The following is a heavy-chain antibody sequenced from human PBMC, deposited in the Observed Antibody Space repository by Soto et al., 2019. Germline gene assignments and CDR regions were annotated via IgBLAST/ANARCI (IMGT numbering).Heavy chain of an antibody. D-gene: IGHD7-27*01. J-gene: IGHJ6*02. CDR2: INHSGSP. Sequence: PSETLSLTCAVYGGSFSGFYWSWIRQPPGKGLEWIGEINHSGSPYYNPSLKSRVTISVDTSKNHLSLNLSSVTAADTAVYYCARGGVKVGNYYYYYGIDVWGQGTKVT. V-gene: IGHV4-34*01. CDR1: GGSFSGFY. CDR3: ARGGVKVGNYYYYYGIDV.